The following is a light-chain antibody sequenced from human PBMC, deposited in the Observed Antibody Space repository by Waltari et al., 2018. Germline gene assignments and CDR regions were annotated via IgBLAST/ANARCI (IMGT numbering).Light chain of an antibody. Sequence: SYVLAQPASVSVAPGKTARITCEGPNIGSKNVHWYQLRPGQAPVLVVHDDSDRPSGIPERFSGSNSGNTATLISSGVEAGDEADYFCQVWDGSSDHYVFGTGTAVTV. V-gene: IGLV3-21*03. CDR3: QVWDGSSDHYV. CDR2: DDS. J-gene: IGLJ1*01. CDR1: NIGSKN.